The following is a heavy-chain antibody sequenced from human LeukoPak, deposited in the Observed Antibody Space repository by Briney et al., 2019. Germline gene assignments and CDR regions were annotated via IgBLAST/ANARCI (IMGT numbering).Heavy chain of an antibody. CDR1: GGTFSSYA. CDR2: ISAYNGNT. J-gene: IGHJ6*03. Sequence: ASVKVSCKASGGTFSSYAISWVRQAPGQGLEWMGWISAYNGNTNYAQKLQGRVTMTTDTSTSTAYMELRSLRSDDTAVYYCARVGATTGYYYYYMDVWGKGTTVTVSS. CDR3: ARVGATTGYYYYYMDV. D-gene: IGHD1-26*01. V-gene: IGHV1-18*01.